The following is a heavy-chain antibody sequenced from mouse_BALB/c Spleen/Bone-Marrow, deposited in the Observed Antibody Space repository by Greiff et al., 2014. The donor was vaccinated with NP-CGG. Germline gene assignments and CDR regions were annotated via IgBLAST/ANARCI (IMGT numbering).Heavy chain of an antibody. V-gene: IGHV1-69*02. D-gene: IGHD2-3*01. CDR2: IYPSDSYT. CDR3: TRTYDGRTWFAY. CDR1: GYTFTNYW. J-gene: IGHJ3*01. Sequence: QVQLQQPGAELVRPGASVKPSCKASGYTFTNYWINWVKQRPGQGLEWIGNIYPSDSYTNYNQKFKDKATLTVDKSSSTAYMQLGSPTSEDSAVYYCTRTYDGRTWFAYWGQGTLVTVSA.